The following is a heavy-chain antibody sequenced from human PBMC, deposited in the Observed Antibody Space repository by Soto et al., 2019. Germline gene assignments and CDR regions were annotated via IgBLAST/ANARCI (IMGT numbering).Heavy chain of an antibody. CDR2: IKEDGSDM. CDR1: GFTHSDYS. D-gene: IGHD3-3*01. V-gene: IGHV3-7*01. Sequence: PGGSLRLSCVGSGFTHSDYSMNWVRQAPGKGLEWVANIKEDGSDMYYVDSVKGRFTISRDNAKNSLYLQMNSLRAEDTAVYYCATEVWVYYDFWSGYSDYWGQGTLVTVSS. CDR3: ATEVWVYYDFWSGYSDY. J-gene: IGHJ4*02.